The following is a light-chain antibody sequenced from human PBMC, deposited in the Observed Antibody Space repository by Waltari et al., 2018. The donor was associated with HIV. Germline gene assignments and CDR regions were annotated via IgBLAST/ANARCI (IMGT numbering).Light chain of an antibody. Sequence: AITQSRHIVSVSAGERHTLSCRASQNVGTNFAWYQHKPGRAPRLLILDASTRATGVPTRFSGSGSETEFALTISSLQSEDVAVYYCQQYNFWPPDTFGQGTMVEI. CDR2: DAS. J-gene: IGKJ2*01. CDR3: QQYNFWPPDT. V-gene: IGKV3-15*01. CDR1: QNVGTN.